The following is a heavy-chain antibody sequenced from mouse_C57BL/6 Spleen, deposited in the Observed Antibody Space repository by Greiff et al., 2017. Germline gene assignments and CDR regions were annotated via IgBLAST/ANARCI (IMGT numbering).Heavy chain of an antibody. Sequence: EVKVVESGGGLVKPGGSLKLSCAASGFTFSDYGMHWVRQAPEKGLAWVAYISSGSSTIYYADTVKGRFTISRDNAKNTLFLQMTSLRSEDTAMYYCARDHYGSSYAYWGQGTTLTVSS. J-gene: IGHJ2*01. CDR3: ARDHYGSSYAY. D-gene: IGHD1-1*01. CDR1: GFTFSDYG. CDR2: ISSGSSTI. V-gene: IGHV5-17*01.